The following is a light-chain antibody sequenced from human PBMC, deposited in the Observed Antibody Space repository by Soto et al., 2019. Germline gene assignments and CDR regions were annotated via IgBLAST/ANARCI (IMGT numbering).Light chain of an antibody. CDR2: DAS. V-gene: IGKV1-27*01. CDR3: QEYHSLLYT. CDR1: QDISDF. J-gene: IGKJ2*01. Sequence: DIQMTQSPSSLSASVGDRVTITCRASQDISDFLAWYQQRPGKIPNLLVYDASTLQSGVPTRFSGSGSGTHFTLTISSLQPADVASYYCQEYHSLLYTFGQGTKVEIK.